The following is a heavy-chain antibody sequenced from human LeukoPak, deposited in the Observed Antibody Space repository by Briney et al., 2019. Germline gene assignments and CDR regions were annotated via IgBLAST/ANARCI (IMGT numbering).Heavy chain of an antibody. J-gene: IGHJ5*02. CDR1: GGSVSSGNYY. D-gene: IGHD3-10*01. CDR3: ARDQRITMVRGVSNNWFDP. CDR2: IFYTGST. Sequence: ASETLSLTCSVSGGSVSSGNYYWSWIRQPPGRGLEWIAYIFYTGSTNYNPSLKSRVTMSVDTSKNQFSLKLSSVTAADTAVYYCARDQRITMVRGVSNNWFDPWGQGTLVTVSS. V-gene: IGHV4-61*01.